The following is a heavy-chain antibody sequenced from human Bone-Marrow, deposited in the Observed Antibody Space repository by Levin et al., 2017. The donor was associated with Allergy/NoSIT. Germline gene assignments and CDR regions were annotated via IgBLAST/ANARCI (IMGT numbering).Heavy chain of an antibody. CDR3: ARDPTYPQRGRIPGDY. D-gene: IGHD1-1*01. CDR2: ISTYNNNT. V-gene: IGHV1-18*01. Sequence: ASVKVSCKASGYIFNTYGISWVRQAPGQGLEWMGWISTYNNNTKYAQKLQGRVTMTTDTSTNTAYMELRSLTSDDTAMYYCARDPTYPQRGRIPGDYWGQGTLVTVSS. CDR1: GYIFNTYG. J-gene: IGHJ4*02.